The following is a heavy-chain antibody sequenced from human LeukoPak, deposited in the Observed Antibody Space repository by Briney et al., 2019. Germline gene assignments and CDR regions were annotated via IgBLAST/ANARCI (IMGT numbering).Heavy chain of an antibody. J-gene: IGHJ4*02. CDR2: IKQDGSEE. CDR1: GFTFRSYL. D-gene: IGHD3-3*01. CDR3: ARDVHYDLWSGSFPIDY. Sequence: GGSLRLSCAGSGFTFRSYLMSWVRQAPGKGLEWVANIKQDGSEEYYDDSVKGRFTISRDNAKNSLFLQMNSLRADDTAVYYCARDVHYDLWSGSFPIDYWGQGTLVTVSS. V-gene: IGHV3-7*01.